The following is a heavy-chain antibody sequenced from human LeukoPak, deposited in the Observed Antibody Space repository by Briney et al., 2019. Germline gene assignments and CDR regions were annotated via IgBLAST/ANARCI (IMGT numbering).Heavy chain of an antibody. V-gene: IGHV1-69*13. Sequence: SVKVSCKASGGTFSSYAISWVRQAPGQRLEWMGGIIPIFGTANYAQKFQGRVTITADESTSTAYMELSSLRSEDTAVYYCASLVGATFGAFDIWGQGTMVTVSS. CDR1: GGTFSSYA. D-gene: IGHD1-26*01. J-gene: IGHJ3*02. CDR2: IIPIFGTA. CDR3: ASLVGATFGAFDI.